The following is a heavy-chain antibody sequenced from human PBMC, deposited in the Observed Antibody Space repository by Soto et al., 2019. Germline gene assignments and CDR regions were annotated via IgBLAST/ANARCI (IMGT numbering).Heavy chain of an antibody. J-gene: IGHJ6*02. CDR1: GYSFTSYW. CDR3: ARPSTDYYYGMDV. CDR2: IYPGDSDT. D-gene: IGHD2-2*01. V-gene: IGHV5-51*01. Sequence: GESLKISCKGSGYSFTSYWIGWVRQMPGKGLEWMGIIYPGDSDTRYSPSFQGQVTISADKSISTAYLQWSSLKASDTAMYYCARPSTDYYYGMDVWGQGTMVTVSS.